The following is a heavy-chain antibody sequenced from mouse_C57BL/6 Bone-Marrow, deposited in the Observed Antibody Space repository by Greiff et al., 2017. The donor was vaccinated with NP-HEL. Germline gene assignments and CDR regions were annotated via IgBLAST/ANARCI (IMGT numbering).Heavy chain of an antibody. V-gene: IGHV2-9-1*01. CDR1: GFSLTSYA. Sequence: QVQLQQSGPGLVAPSQSLSITCTVSGFSLTSYAISWVRQPPGKGLEWLGVIWTGGGTNYNSALKSRLSISKDNSKSQVFLKMNSLQTDDTARYYCARITTVVAPDYYAMDYWGQGTSVTVSS. J-gene: IGHJ4*01. CDR2: IWTGGGT. D-gene: IGHD1-1*01. CDR3: ARITTVVAPDYYAMDY.